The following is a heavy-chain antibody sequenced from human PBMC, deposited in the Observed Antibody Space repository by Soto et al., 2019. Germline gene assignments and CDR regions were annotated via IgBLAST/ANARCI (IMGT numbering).Heavy chain of an antibody. J-gene: IGHJ4*02. D-gene: IGHD5-12*01. CDR2: IYSDFNT. CDR1: GFTVSR. CDR3: VREREGDGYAEL. V-gene: IGHV3-66*01. Sequence: LRLSCAASGFTVSRMSWLRQAPGKGLNWVSVIYSDFNTYYTDSVKGRFSISRDNSKNTVYLQMNSLRVEDTAIYYCVREREGDGYAELWGQGTLVTVSS.